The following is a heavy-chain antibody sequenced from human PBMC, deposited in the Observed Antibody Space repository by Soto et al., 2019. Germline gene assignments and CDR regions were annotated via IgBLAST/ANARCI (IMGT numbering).Heavy chain of an antibody. CDR2: IKTKTDGGTT. CDR1: GFTCSNAW. J-gene: IGHJ6*02. CDR3: TTGVTSQGMDA. Sequence: PVGSLSHARPACGFTCSNAWPSYLRQAPGKGLEWVGRIKTKTDGGTTDYAAPVKGRFTISRDDSKNTLYLQMNSLKTEDTAVYYSTTGVTSQGMDAWGLGTTVTVS. V-gene: IGHV3-15*01. D-gene: IGHD2-21*02.